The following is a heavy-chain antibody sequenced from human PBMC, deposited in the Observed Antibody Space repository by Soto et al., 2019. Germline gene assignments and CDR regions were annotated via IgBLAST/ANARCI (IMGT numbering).Heavy chain of an antibody. J-gene: IGHJ5*02. D-gene: IGHD6-6*01. CDR3: ARHRASDQLTYSSSSSGWFDP. CDR2: IYYSGST. Sequence: SETLSLTCTVSGGSISSYYWSWIRQPPGKGLEWIGYIYYSGSTNYNPSLKSRVTISVDTSKNQFSLKLSSVTAADTAVYYCARHRASDQLTYSSSSSGWFDPWGQGTLVTVSS. V-gene: IGHV4-59*08. CDR1: GGSISSYY.